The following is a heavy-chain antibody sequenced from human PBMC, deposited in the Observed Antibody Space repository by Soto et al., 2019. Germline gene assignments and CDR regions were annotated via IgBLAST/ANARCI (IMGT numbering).Heavy chain of an antibody. CDR1: GFTLSPYS. V-gene: IGHV3-30*04. Sequence: QVQLVESGGGVVQPGKSLRLSCVYSGFTLSPYSLHWVRQPPGKGLEWVAVISRDGGSEYYADSVRGRFTISRDHSKSTLYLEMNSLRNEDTAVYFCARDGGVGDLSPRTNYYYGRDVWGRGTTVTVSS. D-gene: IGHD3-10*01. CDR2: ISRDGGSE. CDR3: ARDGGVGDLSPRTNYYYGRDV. J-gene: IGHJ6*02.